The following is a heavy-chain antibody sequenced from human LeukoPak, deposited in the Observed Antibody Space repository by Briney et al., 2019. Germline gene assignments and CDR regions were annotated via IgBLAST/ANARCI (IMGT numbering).Heavy chain of an antibody. V-gene: IGHV3-66*02. CDR1: GFTVSLNF. CDR3: AKGPLRGTAAAIDY. D-gene: IGHD2-2*01. CDR2: IHPDGVT. Sequence: GGSLRLSCAASGFTVSLNFMNWVRQAPGTGLEWVSIIHPDGVTHYSDSVKGRFTISRDISTDTLWLQMDSLRTEDTAVYYCAKGPLRGTAAAIDYWGQGTLVTVSS. J-gene: IGHJ4*02.